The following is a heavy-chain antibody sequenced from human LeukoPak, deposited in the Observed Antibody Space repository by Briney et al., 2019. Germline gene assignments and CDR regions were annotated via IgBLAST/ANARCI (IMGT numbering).Heavy chain of an antibody. J-gene: IGHJ4*02. D-gene: IGHD5-12*01. Sequence: GGSLRLSCGDSAFTFSACSMNWVRQAPGKGLEWVSSISTTGKYIFYADAVRGRFTISRDNAKNSLYLQMNSLRAEDTAVHYCTRDLQGGYSDYWGQGTLVTVSS. CDR1: AFTFSACS. V-gene: IGHV3-21*01. CDR2: ISTTGKYI. CDR3: TRDLQGGYSDY.